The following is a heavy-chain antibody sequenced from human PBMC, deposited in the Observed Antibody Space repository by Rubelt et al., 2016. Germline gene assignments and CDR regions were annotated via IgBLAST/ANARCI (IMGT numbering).Heavy chain of an antibody. CDR1: GYTFTSYA. CDR3: ARHRLQAGGVDY. D-gene: IGHD4-11*01. Sequence: QVQLVQSGAEVKKPGASVKVSCKASGYTFTSYAMHWVRQAPGQRLYWMGWINAGNGNTKYSQKFQGRFTITRDTSASTGYRELSSLRSEDTAVYYCARHRLQAGGVDYWGQGTLVTVSS. J-gene: IGHJ4*02. V-gene: IGHV1-3*01. CDR2: INAGNGNT.